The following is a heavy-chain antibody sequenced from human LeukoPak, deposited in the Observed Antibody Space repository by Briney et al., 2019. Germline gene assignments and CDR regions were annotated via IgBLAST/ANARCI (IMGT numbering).Heavy chain of an antibody. D-gene: IGHD6-13*01. CDR1: GFTFSSYA. CDR2: ISGSGGST. J-gene: IGHJ4*02. Sequence: GGSLRLSCAASGFTFSSYAMSWVRQAPGKGLEWVSAISGSGGSTYYADSVKGRFTISRDNSKNTLYLQMNSLGAEDTAVYYCAKDGSYSSSWFDYWGQGTLVTVSS. V-gene: IGHV3-23*01. CDR3: AKDGSYSSSWFDY.